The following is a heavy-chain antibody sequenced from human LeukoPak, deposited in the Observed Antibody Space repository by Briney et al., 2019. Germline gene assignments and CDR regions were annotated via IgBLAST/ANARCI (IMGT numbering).Heavy chain of an antibody. Sequence: SETLSLTCAVSGYSISSGYYWGWIRQPPGKGLEWIGSIYHSGSTYYNPSLKSRVTISVDTSKNQFSLKLSSVTAADTAVYYCARHRLQRTNYYDSSGYLPFQHWGQGTLVTVSS. CDR1: GYSISSGYY. V-gene: IGHV4-38-2*01. D-gene: IGHD3-22*01. J-gene: IGHJ1*01. CDR3: ARHRLQRTNYYDSSGYLPFQH. CDR2: IYHSGST.